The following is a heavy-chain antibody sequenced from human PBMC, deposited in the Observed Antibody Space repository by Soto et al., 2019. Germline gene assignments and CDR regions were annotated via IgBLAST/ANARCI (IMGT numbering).Heavy chain of an antibody. CDR2: VHYSGTT. CDR1: GGSISSYY. D-gene: IGHD4-17*01. J-gene: IGHJ4*02. Sequence: QLQLQESGPRLVKSSETLSLTCTVSGGSISSYYWRWIRQSPGRGLEWIGYVHYSGTTNYNPSLKSRVDMSLDSSERQFSLTLNSVTAADTAVYYCARGTALIYGDYPGAGYFDFWGQGIQVTVSS. V-gene: IGHV4-59*01. CDR3: ARGTALIYGDYPGAGYFDF.